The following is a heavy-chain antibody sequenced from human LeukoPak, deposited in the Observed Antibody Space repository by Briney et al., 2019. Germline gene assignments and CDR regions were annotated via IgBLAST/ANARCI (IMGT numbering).Heavy chain of an antibody. CDR1: GGSISGGSYY. Sequence: SETLSLTCTVSGGSISGGSYYWGWIRQPPGKGLEWIGNIYYTGTTYYNPSLKSRVTISVDKSKNQFSLKLSSVTAADTAVYYCARDLVVVVGWAPPLADWGQGTLVTVSS. CDR3: ARDLVVVVGWAPPLAD. V-gene: IGHV4-39*07. CDR2: IYYTGTT. J-gene: IGHJ4*02. D-gene: IGHD2-15*01.